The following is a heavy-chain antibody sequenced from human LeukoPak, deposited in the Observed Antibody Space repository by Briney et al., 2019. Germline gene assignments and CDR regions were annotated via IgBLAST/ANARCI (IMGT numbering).Heavy chain of an antibody. J-gene: IGHJ5*02. CDR1: EFSFSNFA. V-gene: IGHV3-30*04. D-gene: IGHD1-1*01. CDR3: AREDNPLWFDP. Sequence: GGSLRLSCAASEFSFSNFAMYWVRQPPCKGLEWLAVISYDGSIRYYADSVKGRFTISRDNSNNTLHLQMNSLRPDDSALYYCAREDNPLWFDPWGQGTLVTVSS. CDR2: ISYDGSIR.